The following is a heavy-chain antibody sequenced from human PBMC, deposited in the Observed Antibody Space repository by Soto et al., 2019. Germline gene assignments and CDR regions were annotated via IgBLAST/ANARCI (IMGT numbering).Heavy chain of an antibody. CDR2: IYYSGST. V-gene: IGHV4-61*01. D-gene: IGHD5-18*01. CDR3: ARTLYSYGPRFDY. Sequence: PSETLSLTCTVSGGSISSSSYYWSCIRQPPGKGLEWIGYIYYSGSTNYNPSLKSRVTISVDTSKNQFSLKLSSVTAADTAVYYCARTLYSYGPRFDYWGQGTLVTVSS. J-gene: IGHJ4*02. CDR1: GGSISSSSYY.